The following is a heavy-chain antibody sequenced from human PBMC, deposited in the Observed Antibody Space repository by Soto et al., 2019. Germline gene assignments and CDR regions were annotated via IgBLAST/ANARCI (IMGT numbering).Heavy chain of an antibody. J-gene: IGHJ6*02. D-gene: IGHD3-3*01. CDR3: TRLRFVAHYGMDV. V-gene: IGHV3-73*02. Sequence: EVQLVESGGGLVQPGGSLKLSCAASGFTFSGSAMHWVRQASGKGLEWVGRIRSKANSYATAYAASVKGRFTISRDDSKNTAYLQMNSLKTEDTAVYYCTRLRFVAHYGMDVWGQGTTVTVSS. CDR2: IRSKANSYAT. CDR1: GFTFSGSA.